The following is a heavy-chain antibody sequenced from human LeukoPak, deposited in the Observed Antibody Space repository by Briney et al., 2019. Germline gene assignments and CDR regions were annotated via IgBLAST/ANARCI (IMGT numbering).Heavy chain of an antibody. CDR2: IRYDGSNK. V-gene: IGHV3-30*02. J-gene: IGHJ4*02. Sequence: GGSLRLSCAASGFTFSSYGMHWVRQAPGKGLEWVAFIRYDGSNKYYADSVKGRFTISRDNSKNTLYLQMNSLRVDDTAVYYCARSGYGDYDYWGQGTRVTVSS. CDR1: GFTFSSYG. CDR3: ARSGYGDYDY. D-gene: IGHD4-17*01.